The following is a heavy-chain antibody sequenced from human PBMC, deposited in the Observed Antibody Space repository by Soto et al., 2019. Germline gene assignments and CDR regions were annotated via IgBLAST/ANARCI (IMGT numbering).Heavy chain of an antibody. D-gene: IGHD6-13*01. Sequence: EVQLLESGGGLVQPGGSLRLSCAASGFTFSGYAMSWVRQAPGKGLEWVSAIGSGSPFYADSVKGRFTISRDNANSMLYLQMNRLRADDTAVYFCAQDLGSSWYHYNRFAPGGQGTLVTVSS. CDR2: IGSGSP. V-gene: IGHV3-23*01. CDR1: GFTFSGYA. J-gene: IGHJ5*02. CDR3: AQDLGSSWYHYNRFAP.